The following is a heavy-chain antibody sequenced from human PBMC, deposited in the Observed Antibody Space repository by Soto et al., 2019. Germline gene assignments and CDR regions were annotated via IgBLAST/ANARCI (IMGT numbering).Heavy chain of an antibody. CDR2: ISNSSSTM. Sequence: EVQLVESGGGLVQPRGSLRLSCEASGFTFGSFGMNWVRQTPGKGLVWVSYISNSSSTMYYAGSVKGRFAISRDNARNSLYLQMNGLRDEDTAVYYCARGVSRLYSSSWYGYFFDYWGQGTLVTVSS. CDR3: ARGVSRLYSSSWYGYFFDY. CDR1: GFTFGSFG. D-gene: IGHD6-13*01. V-gene: IGHV3-48*02. J-gene: IGHJ4*02.